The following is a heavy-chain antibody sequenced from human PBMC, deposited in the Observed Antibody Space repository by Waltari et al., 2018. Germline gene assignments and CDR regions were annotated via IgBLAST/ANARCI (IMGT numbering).Heavy chain of an antibody. CDR3: ASDVHSGRYGWFDP. J-gene: IGHJ5*02. Sequence: EVQLVESGVGFVHPGRSLRLSCDAAGLTFSTFQVHWVRQVPGKGLVWVSRIKSDGSATSYADSVKGRFTISRDNAKNTVYLQMNSLRVEDTAVYHCASDVHSGRYGWFDPWGQGTLVTVSS. CDR1: GLTFSTFQ. CDR2: IKSDGSAT. V-gene: IGHV3-74*01. D-gene: IGHD1-26*01.